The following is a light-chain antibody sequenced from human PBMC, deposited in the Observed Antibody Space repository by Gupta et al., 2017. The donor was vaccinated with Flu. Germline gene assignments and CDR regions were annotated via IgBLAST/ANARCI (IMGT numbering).Light chain of an antibody. V-gene: IGLV2-23*02. CDR2: EVT. Sequence: QSALTQPASVSGSPGPSITISCTGTSGDVGTFDLVSWYHQRPGKAPQLLIYEVTKRPSGISDRFSGSRSGTTASLTISDLQAEDEGEYHCLSYAGSRNFAIFGGGTKLTVL. CDR1: SGDVGTFDL. CDR3: LSYAGSRNFAI. J-gene: IGLJ2*01.